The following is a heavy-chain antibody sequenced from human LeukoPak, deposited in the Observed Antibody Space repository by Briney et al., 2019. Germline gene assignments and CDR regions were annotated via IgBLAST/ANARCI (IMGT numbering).Heavy chain of an antibody. D-gene: IGHD4-17*01. CDR3: ARLTVTTTSDYFDY. Sequence: GGSLRLSCAASGFTFSSYAMNWVRQAPGKGLEWVSSISGIGGSTYYADSVKGRFTISRDKSKNTLSLQMNSLRAEDTAVYYCARLTVTTTSDYFDYWGQGTLVTVSP. V-gene: IGHV3-23*01. J-gene: IGHJ4*02. CDR2: ISGIGGST. CDR1: GFTFSSYA.